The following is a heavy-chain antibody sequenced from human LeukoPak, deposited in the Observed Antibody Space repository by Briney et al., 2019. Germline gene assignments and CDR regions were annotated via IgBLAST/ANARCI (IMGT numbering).Heavy chain of an antibody. V-gene: IGHV3-30*02. CDR1: GFTFSSYG. CDR3: AKGSRFGELLSDY. CDR2: IRYDGSNK. D-gene: IGHD3-10*01. J-gene: IGHJ4*02. Sequence: GGSLRLSCAASGFTFSSYGMHWVRQAPGKGLEWVAFIRYDGSNKYYADSVKGRFTISRDNSKNTLYLQMNSLRAKDTAVYYCAKGSRFGELLSDYWGQGTLVTVSS.